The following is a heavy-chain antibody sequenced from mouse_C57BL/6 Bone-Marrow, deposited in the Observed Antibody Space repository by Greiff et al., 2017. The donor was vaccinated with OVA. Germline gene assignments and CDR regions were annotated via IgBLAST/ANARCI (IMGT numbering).Heavy chain of an antibody. CDR1: GYTFTDYE. CDR2: IDPETGGT. J-gene: IGHJ3*01. V-gene: IGHV1-15*01. Sequence: QVQLQQSGAELVRPGASVTLSCKASGYTFTDYEMHWVKQTPVHGLEWIGAIDPETGGTAYNQKFKGKAILTADKSSSTAYMERRSLTAEDSAVYYCTRWDYSNYEGFAYWGQGTLVTVSA. CDR3: TRWDYSNYEGFAY. D-gene: IGHD2-5*01.